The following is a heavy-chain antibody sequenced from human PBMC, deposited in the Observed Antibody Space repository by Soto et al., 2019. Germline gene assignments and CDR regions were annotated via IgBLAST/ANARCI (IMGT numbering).Heavy chain of an antibody. J-gene: IGHJ6*02. Sequence: ASVKVSCKASGYTFTNYGISWVRQAPGQGLEWMGWISAYNGNTNYAQKLQGRVTMTTDTSTSTAYMELRSLRSDDTAVYYCARDLPTSLWYYDFWWAYYGMDVWGQGTTVTVSS. CDR1: GYTFTNYG. CDR2: ISAYNGNT. CDR3: ARDLPTSLWYYDFWWAYYGMDV. V-gene: IGHV1-18*04. D-gene: IGHD3-3*01.